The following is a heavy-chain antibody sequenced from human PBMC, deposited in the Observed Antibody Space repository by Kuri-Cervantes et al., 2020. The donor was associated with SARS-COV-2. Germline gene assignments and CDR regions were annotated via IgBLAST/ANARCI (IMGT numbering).Heavy chain of an antibody. D-gene: IGHD7-27*01. V-gene: IGHV5-51*01. J-gene: IGHJ4*02. Sequence: GESLKISCEVSGFLFSASAIHWVRQASGKGLEWMGIIYPGDSDTRYSPSFQGQVTISADKSISTAYLQWSSLKASDTAMYYCARELTGDMLADYWGQGTLVTVSS. CDR2: IYPGDSDT. CDR3: ARELTGDMLADY. CDR1: GFLFSASA.